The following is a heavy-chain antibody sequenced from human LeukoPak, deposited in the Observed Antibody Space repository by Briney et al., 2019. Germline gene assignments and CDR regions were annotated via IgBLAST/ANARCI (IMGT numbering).Heavy chain of an antibody. V-gene: IGHV1-18*01. CDR1: GYTFTSYG. Sequence: VASMKVSCKASGYTFTSYGISWVRQAPGQGLEWMGWISAYNGNTNYAQKLQGRVTMTTDTSTSTAYMELRSLRSDDTAVYYCARDQSGIAVAGEAFDIWGQGTMVTVSS. J-gene: IGHJ3*02. CDR2: ISAYNGNT. CDR3: ARDQSGIAVAGEAFDI. D-gene: IGHD6-19*01.